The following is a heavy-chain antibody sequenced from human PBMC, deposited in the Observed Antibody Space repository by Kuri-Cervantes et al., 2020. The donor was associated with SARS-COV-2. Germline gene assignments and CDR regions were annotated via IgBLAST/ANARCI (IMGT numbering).Heavy chain of an antibody. Sequence: GESLKISCAASGFTFSDYYMSWIRQAPGKGLEWVSYISSSSSTIYYADSVKGRFTISRDNAKNSLYLQMNSLRAEDTAVYYCARGEYCSSTSCYYYYYMDVWGKGTTVTVSS. D-gene: IGHD2-2*01. J-gene: IGHJ6*03. V-gene: IGHV3-11*04. CDR1: GFTFSDYY. CDR2: ISSSSSTI. CDR3: ARGEYCSSTSCYYYYYMDV.